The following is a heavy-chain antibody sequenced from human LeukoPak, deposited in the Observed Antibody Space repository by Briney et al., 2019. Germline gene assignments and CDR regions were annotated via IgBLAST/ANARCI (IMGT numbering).Heavy chain of an antibody. CDR2: INSDGSWT. V-gene: IGHV3-74*01. CDR1: GNYW. CDR3: AKFGSGNYYNFDY. Sequence: PGGSLRLSCAASGNYWMHWVRQAPGKGLVWVSHINSDGSWTSYADSVKGRFTISKDNSKNTLYLHMNSLRAEDTAVYYCAKFGSGNYYNFDYWGQGTLVTVSS. J-gene: IGHJ4*02. D-gene: IGHD3-10*01.